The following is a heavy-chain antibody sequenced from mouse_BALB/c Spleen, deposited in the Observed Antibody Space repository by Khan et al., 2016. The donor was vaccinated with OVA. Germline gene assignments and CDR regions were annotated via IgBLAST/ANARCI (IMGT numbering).Heavy chain of an antibody. J-gene: IGHJ3*01. Sequence: VRLQQSGAELVKPGASVKLSCTASAFNIKDTYMHWVKQRPEQGLEWIGRIDPANGNTKYDPKFQGKATITADTSSNTAYLHLSSLTSEDIAVYYCARTTMMWGFTYWGQGTLVTVSA. CDR2: IDPANGNT. CDR3: ARTTMMWGFTY. D-gene: IGHD2-4*01. V-gene: IGHV14-3*02. CDR1: AFNIKDTY.